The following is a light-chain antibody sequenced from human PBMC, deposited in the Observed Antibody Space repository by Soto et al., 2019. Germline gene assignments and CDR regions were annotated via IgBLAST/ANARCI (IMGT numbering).Light chain of an antibody. CDR2: STS. Sequence: DIQMTQSPSSLSASLGDTVTISCRASQNIENYLHWYQQKPGQAPRLLIYSTSDFQSGVPSRFSGSGSGTDFTLTISDLQPEDFATYYCQQSFTTPYTFGQGTELEI. V-gene: IGKV1-39*01. J-gene: IGKJ2*01. CDR3: QQSFTTPYT. CDR1: QNIENY.